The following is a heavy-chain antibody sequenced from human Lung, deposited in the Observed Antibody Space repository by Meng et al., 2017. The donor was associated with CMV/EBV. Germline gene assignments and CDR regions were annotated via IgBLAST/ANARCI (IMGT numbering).Heavy chain of an antibody. J-gene: IGHJ5*02. Sequence: VQRPVAGPGLVKPSEPLSITCTVSGSSNIRYFWSCILHPAGKGLEWIGRIYTSGSTNYNPSLKCRVTMSVDTSKNQFSLNLSSVTAADTAVYYCAGYDSSGYEGSWGQGTLVTVSS. CDR3: AGYDSSGYEGS. CDR2: IYTSGST. D-gene: IGHD3-22*01. V-gene: IGHV4-4*07. CDR1: GSSNIRYF.